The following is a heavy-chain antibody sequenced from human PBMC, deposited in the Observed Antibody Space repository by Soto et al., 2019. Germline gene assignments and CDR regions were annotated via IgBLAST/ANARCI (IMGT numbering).Heavy chain of an antibody. CDR3: VRWNGFGDR. CDR2: FSGGGGGT. J-gene: IGHJ5*02. Sequence: EVQLLESGGGLVQPGGSLRLSCAVSGFIISDYGVTWVRQAPGKGLEWVSGFSGGGGGTFYADSVKGRFTISRDDPTITAYLQMNSLGAEDTAVYYCVRWNGFGDRWGQGTLVTVSS. D-gene: IGHD1-1*01. CDR1: GFIISDYG. V-gene: IGHV3-23*01.